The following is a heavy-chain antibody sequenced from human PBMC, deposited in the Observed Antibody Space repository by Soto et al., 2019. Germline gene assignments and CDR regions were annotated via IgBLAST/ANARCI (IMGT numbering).Heavy chain of an antibody. J-gene: IGHJ3*02. D-gene: IGHD2-2*01. CDR1: GFTFSSYA. CDR3: AKDRVVPAAVHEHDAFDI. V-gene: IGHV3-23*01. Sequence: GGSLRLSCAASGFTFSSYAMSWVRQAPGKGLEWVSAISGSGGSTYYADSVKGRFTISRDNSKNTLYLQMNSLRAEDTAVYYCAKDRVVPAAVHEHDAFDIWGHGTMVTVSS. CDR2: ISGSGGST.